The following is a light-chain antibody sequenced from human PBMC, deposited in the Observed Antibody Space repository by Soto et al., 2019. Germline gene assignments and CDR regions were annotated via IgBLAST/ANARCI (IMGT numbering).Light chain of an antibody. V-gene: IGKV4-1*01. J-gene: IGKJ1*01. CDR1: QNLLYSANNKNY. CDR2: WAS. Sequence: DIVMTQSPDSLAVSLGERATIHCKSSQNLLYSANNKNYLAWYQQKPGQPPKLLISWASNRESGVTDRFSGSGSGTDFTLTISSLQAEDVAVYYCQHCYNIPRTFGQGTKVEIK. CDR3: QHCYNIPRT.